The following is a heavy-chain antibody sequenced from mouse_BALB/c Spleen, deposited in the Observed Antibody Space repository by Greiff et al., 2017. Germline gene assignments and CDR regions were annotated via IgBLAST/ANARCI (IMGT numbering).Heavy chain of an antibody. J-gene: IGHJ1*01. CDR2: ISSGGSYT. CDR1: GFTFSSYT. CDR3: TSTVVERDWYFDV. D-gene: IGHD1-1*01. Sequence: EVKLVESGGGLVKPGGSLKLSCAASGFTFSSYTMSWVRQTPEKRLEWVATISSGGSYTYYPDSVKGRFTISRDNAKNTLYLQMSSLKSEDTAMYYCTSTVVERDWYFDVWGAGTTVTVSS. V-gene: IGHV5-6-4*01.